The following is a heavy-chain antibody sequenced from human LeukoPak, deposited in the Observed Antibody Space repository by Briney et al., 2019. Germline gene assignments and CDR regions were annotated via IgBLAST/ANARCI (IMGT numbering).Heavy chain of an antibody. D-gene: IGHD6-25*01. CDR3: ARDSRPISGAFDI. V-gene: IGHV3-30*04. J-gene: IGHJ3*02. CDR2: ISYDGSNK. CDR1: GFTFSTYA. Sequence: PGRSLRLSCAASGFTFSTYAMHWVRQAPGKGLEWVAVISYDGSNKYYADSVKGRFTISRDNPKNTLYLQMNSLRAEDTAVYYCARDSRPISGAFDIWGQGTMVTVSS.